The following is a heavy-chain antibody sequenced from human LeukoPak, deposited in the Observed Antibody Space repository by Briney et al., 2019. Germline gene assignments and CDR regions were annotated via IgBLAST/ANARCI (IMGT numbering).Heavy chain of an antibody. CDR1: GDSISSTSYY. J-gene: IGHJ6*03. CDR2: ISYSGST. Sequence: SETVSLTCTVSGDSISSTSYYWGWIRQPPGKGLEWIGSISYSGSTYYNPSLKSRVTISVDTSKNQFSLKLSSVTAADTAVYYCARGYCSGGSCYSYYYYNYMDVWGKGTTVTVSS. CDR3: ARGYCSGGSCYSYYYYNYMDV. D-gene: IGHD2-15*01. V-gene: IGHV4-39*07.